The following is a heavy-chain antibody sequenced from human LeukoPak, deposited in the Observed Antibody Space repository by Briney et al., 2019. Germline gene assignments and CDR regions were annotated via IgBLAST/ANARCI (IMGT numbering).Heavy chain of an antibody. CDR3: AGVLVGANPKYY. J-gene: IGHJ4*02. D-gene: IGHD4/OR15-4a*01. V-gene: IGHV3-74*01. Sequence: PGGSLKLSCVASGFTFSSNWMHWVRQAPGRGLVWVSRINSDGSSTAYADSVKGRFTISRDNAKNTLYLQMNSLRAEDTAAYYCAGVLVGANPKYYRGQGTLVTVSS. CDR1: GFTFSSNW. CDR2: INSDGSST.